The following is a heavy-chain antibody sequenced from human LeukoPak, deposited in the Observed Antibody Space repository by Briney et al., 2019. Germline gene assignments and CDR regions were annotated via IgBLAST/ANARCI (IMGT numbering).Heavy chain of an antibody. J-gene: IGHJ4*02. CDR1: GYTFTSYD. Sequence: ASVKVSCKASGYTFTSYDINWVRQATGQGLEWMGWMNPNSGNAGYAQKFQGRVTMTRNTSISTAYMELSSLRSEDTAAYYCARASSGSYYFDYWGQGTLVTVSS. CDR2: MNPNSGNA. D-gene: IGHD3-22*01. CDR3: ARASSGSYYFDY. V-gene: IGHV1-8*01.